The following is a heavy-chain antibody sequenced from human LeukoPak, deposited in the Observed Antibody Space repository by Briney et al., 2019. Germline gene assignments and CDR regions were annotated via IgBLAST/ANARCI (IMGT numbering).Heavy chain of an antibody. CDR1: GFTFSGYW. CDR3: ARGRNLVTTTPLYYYYYYMDV. D-gene: IGHD4-11*01. V-gene: IGHV3-7*01. Sequence: PGGSLRLSCAASGFTFSGYWMGWVRQAPGKGLEWVANIKQDGSEKYYVDSVKGRFTISRDNAKNSLYLQMNSLRGEDTAVYYCARGRNLVTTTPLYYYYYYMDVWGKGTTVTISS. CDR2: IKQDGSEK. J-gene: IGHJ6*03.